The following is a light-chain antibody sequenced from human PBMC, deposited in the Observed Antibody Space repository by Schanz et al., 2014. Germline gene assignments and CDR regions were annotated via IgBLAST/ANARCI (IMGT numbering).Light chain of an antibody. J-gene: IGKJ1*01. V-gene: IGKV3-15*01. Sequence: EIVMTQSPATLSVSPGESATLSCRASQSVTSTYLAWYQQKPGQAPRLLIYGASTRATDIPARFSGSGSGTEFTLTISSLQSEDFAVYYCQQYNNWWTFGQGTKVEIK. CDR1: QSVTSTY. CDR3: QQYNNWWT. CDR2: GAS.